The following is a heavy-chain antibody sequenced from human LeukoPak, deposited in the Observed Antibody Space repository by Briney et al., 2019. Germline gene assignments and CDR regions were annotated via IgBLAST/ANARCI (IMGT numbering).Heavy chain of an antibody. Sequence: GGSLRLSCAASGFTFSNSAMSWVHQAPGRGLVWVSRINTDGSSTIYADSVKGRFTISRDNAKNTLYLQMNSLRAEDTAVYYCARDNGGYFQHWGQGTLVTVSS. J-gene: IGHJ1*01. D-gene: IGHD3-16*02. CDR2: INTDGSST. CDR3: ARDNGGYFQH. CDR1: GFTFSNSA. V-gene: IGHV3-74*01.